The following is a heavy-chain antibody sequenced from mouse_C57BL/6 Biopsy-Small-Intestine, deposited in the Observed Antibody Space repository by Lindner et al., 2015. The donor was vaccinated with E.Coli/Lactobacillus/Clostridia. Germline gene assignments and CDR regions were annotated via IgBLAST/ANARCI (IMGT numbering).Heavy chain of an antibody. J-gene: IGHJ1*03. CDR3: ARTYILTFTGYFDV. Sequence: VQLQESGPELVKPGASVKISCKASGYAFSSSWMNWVKQRPGKGLEWIGRIYPGDGDTNYNGKFKGKATLTADKSSSTAYMQLSSLTSEDSAVYFCARTYILTFTGYFDVWGTGTTVTVSS. CDR1: GYAFSSSW. D-gene: IGHD1-1*01. CDR2: IYPGDGDT. V-gene: IGHV1-82*01.